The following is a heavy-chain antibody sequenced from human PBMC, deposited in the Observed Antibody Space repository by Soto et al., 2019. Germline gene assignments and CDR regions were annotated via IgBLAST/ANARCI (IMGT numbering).Heavy chain of an antibody. Sequence: QPGGSLRLSCAASGFIVSNSYMSWVRQAPGKGLEWVSILYSGGTTYYADSVKGRFTFSRDNAANTVFLQMNNLRVEDTAVYYCVRDRGGSYWFDPWGQGTLVTVSS. CDR2: LYSGGTT. CDR1: GFIVSNSY. J-gene: IGHJ5*02. CDR3: VRDRGGSYWFDP. D-gene: IGHD1-26*01. V-gene: IGHV3-53*01.